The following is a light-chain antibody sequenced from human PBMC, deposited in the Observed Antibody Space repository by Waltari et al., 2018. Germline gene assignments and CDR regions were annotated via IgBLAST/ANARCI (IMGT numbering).Light chain of an antibody. CDR1: SPNMGAGRD. Sequence: QSVLTQPPSVSGAPGQRVTISCTGSSPNMGAGRDVPWYQQLPGTAPKLLLFGNWYRPSGVPDRFSGSKSGTSASLAIAGLQAEDEAEYYCQSYDNILGGSVFGGGTKLTVL. CDR2: GNW. CDR3: QSYDNILGGSV. J-gene: IGLJ2*01. V-gene: IGLV1-40*01.